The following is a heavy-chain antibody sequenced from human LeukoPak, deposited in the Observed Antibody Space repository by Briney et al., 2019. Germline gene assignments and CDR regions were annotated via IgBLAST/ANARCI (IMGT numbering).Heavy chain of an antibody. Sequence: HGESLKISCKGIGYSFTDHWIGWVRQMPGKGLEWMGIVYPGDSDTKYSPSFQGQVSISVDTSISTVYLHWSSLKASDTAMYFCALGIYGSGNYLGDWGQGTLVTVSS. D-gene: IGHD3-10*01. CDR2: VYPGDSDT. V-gene: IGHV5-51*01. CDR3: ALGIYGSGNYLGD. CDR1: GYSFTDHW. J-gene: IGHJ4*02.